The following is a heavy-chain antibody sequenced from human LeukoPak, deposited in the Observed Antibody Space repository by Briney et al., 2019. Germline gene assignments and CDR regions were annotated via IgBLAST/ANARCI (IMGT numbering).Heavy chain of an antibody. V-gene: IGHV1-69*05. Sequence: ASVMVSCKASGGTFSSYAISWVRQAPGQGLEWMGGIIPIFGTANYAQKFQGRVTITTDESTSTAYMELSSLRSEDTAVYYCARGEYYGSGSYRSPVDYWGQGTLVTVSS. CDR1: GGTFSSYA. D-gene: IGHD3-10*01. CDR3: ARGEYYGSGSYRSPVDY. J-gene: IGHJ4*02. CDR2: IIPIFGTA.